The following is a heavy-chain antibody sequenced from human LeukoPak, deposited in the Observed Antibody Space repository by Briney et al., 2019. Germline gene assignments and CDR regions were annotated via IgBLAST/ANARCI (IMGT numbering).Heavy chain of an antibody. D-gene: IGHD6-19*01. CDR2: INHSGST. Sequence: SETLSLTCAVYGGSFSGYYWSWIRQPLGKGLEWIGEINHSGSTNYNPSLKSRVTISVDTSKNHFSLKVSTVTAADTAVYYCARLDSGWQYNWFDPWGQGTLVTVSS. V-gene: IGHV4-34*01. J-gene: IGHJ5*02. CDR1: GGSFSGYY. CDR3: ARLDSGWQYNWFDP.